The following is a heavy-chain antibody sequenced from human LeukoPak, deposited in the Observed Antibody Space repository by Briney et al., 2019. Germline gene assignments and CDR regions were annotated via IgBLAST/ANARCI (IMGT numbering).Heavy chain of an antibody. D-gene: IGHD3-10*01. CDR3: ARGGGYYGSGSLHYYYYGMDV. J-gene: IGHJ6*02. CDR1: GFTFSSYE. Sequence: GGSLRLSCAASGFTFSSYEMNWVRQAPGKGLEWVSYISSSGNTIYYADSVKGRFTISRDNAKNSLYLQTNSLRAEDTAVYYCARGGGYYGSGSLHYYYYGMDVWGQGTTVTVSS. V-gene: IGHV3-48*03. CDR2: ISSSGNTI.